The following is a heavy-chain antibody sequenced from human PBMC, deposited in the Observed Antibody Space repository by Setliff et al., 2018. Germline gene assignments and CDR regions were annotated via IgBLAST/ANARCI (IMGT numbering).Heavy chain of an antibody. CDR1: GYTFTSYG. CDR3: ARVWNYNFWSGYPRGLYYMDV. V-gene: IGHV1-18*01. Sequence: GASVKVSCTASGYTFTSYGISWVRQAPGQGLEWMGWISAYNGNTNYAQKLQGRVTMTTDTSTSTAYMELRSLRSDDTAVYYCARVWNYNFWSGYPRGLYYMDVWGKGTTVTVSS. CDR2: ISAYNGNT. D-gene: IGHD3-3*01. J-gene: IGHJ6*03.